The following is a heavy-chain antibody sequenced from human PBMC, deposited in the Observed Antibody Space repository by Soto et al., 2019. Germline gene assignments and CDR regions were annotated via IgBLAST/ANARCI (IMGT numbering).Heavy chain of an antibody. V-gene: IGHV1-46*01. Sequence: RASVKVSCKASGYPFTSYHMHWMRQAPGQGLEWMGIINPSDGRTRYGEKFQGRVTMTRDTSTSTVYMELSSLRSEDTAVYYCARARGYTFGYNYFDPWGQGTLVTVSS. D-gene: IGHD5-18*01. CDR1: GYPFTSYH. J-gene: IGHJ5*02. CDR2: INPSDGRT. CDR3: ARARGYTFGYNYFDP.